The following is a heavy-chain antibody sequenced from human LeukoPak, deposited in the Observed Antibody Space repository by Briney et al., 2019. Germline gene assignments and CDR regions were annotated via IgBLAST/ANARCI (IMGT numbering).Heavy chain of an antibody. Sequence: SVKVSCKASGGTFSSYAISWVRQAPGQGLEWMGGIIPIFGTANYAQKFQGRVTITADESTSTAYMELSSLRSEDTAVYYCAKSGSYSDYFDYWGQGTLVTVSS. D-gene: IGHD1-26*01. V-gene: IGHV1-69*13. CDR1: GGTFSSYA. CDR3: AKSGSYSDYFDY. J-gene: IGHJ4*02. CDR2: IIPIFGTA.